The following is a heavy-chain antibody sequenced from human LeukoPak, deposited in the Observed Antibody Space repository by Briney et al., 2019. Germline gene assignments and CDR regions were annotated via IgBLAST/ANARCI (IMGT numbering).Heavy chain of an antibody. D-gene: IGHD6-19*01. V-gene: IGHV3-33*01. CDR2: IWYDGSNK. J-gene: IGHJ5*02. Sequence: GGSLRLSCAASGFTFSSYGMHWVRQAPGKGLEWVAVIWYDGSNKYYADSVKGRFTISRDNSKNTLYLQMNSLRAEDTAVYYRVRIAVAGTSWFDPWGQGTLVTVSS. CDR3: VRIAVAGTSWFDP. CDR1: GFTFSSYG.